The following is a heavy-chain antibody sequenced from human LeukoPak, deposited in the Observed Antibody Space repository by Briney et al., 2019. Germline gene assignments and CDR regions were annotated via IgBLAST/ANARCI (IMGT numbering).Heavy chain of an antibody. V-gene: IGHV3-7*03. J-gene: IGHJ6*02. CDR3: ARNNGVDV. Sequence: GGSLRLSCAASGFALSSHWMTWVRQVPGRGPEWVANVNRDGSETYYLDSVKGRFTISKDNAKNSLYLQMNSLRAEDTALYHCARNNGVDVWGQGTTVIVSS. CDR1: GFALSSHW. CDR2: VNRDGSET.